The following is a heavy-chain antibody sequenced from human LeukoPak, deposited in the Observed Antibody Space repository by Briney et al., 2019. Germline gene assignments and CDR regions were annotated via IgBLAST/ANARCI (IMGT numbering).Heavy chain of an antibody. V-gene: IGHV4-39*01. CDR3: ARGGGGYDLDY. Sequence: SETLSLICTVSGASISSSNYFWGWVRQPPGKGPEWIGSIYYSGSTYYNPSLKSRVTISVDTSKNQFSLRLSSVTAADTAVFYCARGGGGYDLDYWGQRTLVTVSS. D-gene: IGHD5-12*01. CDR2: IYYSGST. J-gene: IGHJ4*02. CDR1: GASISSSNYF.